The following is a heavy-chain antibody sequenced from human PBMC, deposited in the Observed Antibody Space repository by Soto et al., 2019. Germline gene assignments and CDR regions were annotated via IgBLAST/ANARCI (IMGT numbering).Heavy chain of an antibody. Sequence: SVKVSCKASGGTFNSYAISWVRQAPGQGLEWMGGIIPIFGTANYAQKFQGRVTITADESTSTAYMELSSLRSEDTAVYYCARSIVVVPAANLIYFDYWGQGTLVTVSS. V-gene: IGHV1-69*13. D-gene: IGHD2-2*01. J-gene: IGHJ4*02. CDR3: ARSIVVVPAANLIYFDY. CDR1: GGTFNSYA. CDR2: IIPIFGTA.